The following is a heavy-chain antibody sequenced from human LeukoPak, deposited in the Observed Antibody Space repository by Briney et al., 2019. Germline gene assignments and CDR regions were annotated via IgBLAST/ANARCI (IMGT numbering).Heavy chain of an antibody. CDR1: GGSFSGYY. V-gene: IGHV4-34*01. D-gene: IGHD3-10*01. Sequence: SETLSLTCAVYGGSFSGYYWSWIRQPPGKGLEWIGEINHSGSTNYNPSLKSRVTISVDTSKNQFSLKLSSVTAADTAVYYCAKLRGGITMVRGVTGYNWFDPWGQGTLVTVSS. CDR2: INHSGST. J-gene: IGHJ5*02. CDR3: AKLRGGITMVRGVTGYNWFDP.